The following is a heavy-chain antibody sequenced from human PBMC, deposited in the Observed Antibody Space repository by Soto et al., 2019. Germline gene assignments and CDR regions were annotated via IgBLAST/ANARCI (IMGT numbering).Heavy chain of an antibody. CDR1: GYTFSNYG. V-gene: IGHV1-18*01. CDR3: AAFIDRYDVMDV. CDR2: ISAYNGNT. Sequence: QVQLVQSGAEVKKPGASVKVSCKVSGYTFSNYGISWVRQAPGQGLEWMGRISAYNGNTKYVEKFQGRVIMTTDTSASTDYMELRSLRSVDTAVYYCAAFIDRYDVMDVWGQGTKVTLSS. D-gene: IGHD1-26*01. J-gene: IGHJ6*02.